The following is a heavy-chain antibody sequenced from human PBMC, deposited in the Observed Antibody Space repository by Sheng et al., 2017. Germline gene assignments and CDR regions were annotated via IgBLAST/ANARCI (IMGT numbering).Heavy chain of an antibody. V-gene: IGHV3-15*01. J-gene: IGHJ6*02. CDR3: TTDQVGFGMDV. Sequence: EVQLVESGGGLIKPGESLRLSCAASGFSFSITWMSWVRQAPGKGLEWVGRIKSETDGGTTEYAAHVKGRFTISRDNSKDMLFLQMNSLKTEDSAVYYCTTDQVGFGMDVWGRGTTVIVSS. CDR1: GFSFSITW. D-gene: IGHD1-26*01. CDR2: IKSETDGGTT.